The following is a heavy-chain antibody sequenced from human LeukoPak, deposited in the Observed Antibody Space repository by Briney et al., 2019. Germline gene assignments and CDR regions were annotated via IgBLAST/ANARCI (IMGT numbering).Heavy chain of an antibody. J-gene: IGHJ3*02. CDR1: GYSISNGYY. V-gene: IGHV4-38-2*02. CDR3: ARDLYSSRTNDAFVI. CDR2: ISHRGST. Sequence: SETLSLTCTVSGYSISNGYYWGWIRQPPGKGLEWVGSISHRGSTYYNPSLRSRVTISADTSKNQFSLKLSSVTAADTAVYYCARDLYSSRTNDAFVIWGQGTMVTVSS. D-gene: IGHD6-13*01.